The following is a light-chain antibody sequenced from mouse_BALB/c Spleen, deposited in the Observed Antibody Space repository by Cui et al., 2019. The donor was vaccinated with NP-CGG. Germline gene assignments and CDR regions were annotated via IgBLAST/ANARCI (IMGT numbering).Light chain of an antibody. CDR1: TGAVTTSNY. CDR2: GTN. V-gene: IGLV1*01. CDR3: ALWYSNHWV. J-gene: IGLJ1*01. Sequence: AVTHESPLTTSPGETVTLTCRSSTGAVTTSNYANWVQEKPDHLFTGLIGGTNNRPPGVPARFSGSLIGDKAALTITGAQTEDEAIYFCALWYSNHWVFGGGTKLTVL.